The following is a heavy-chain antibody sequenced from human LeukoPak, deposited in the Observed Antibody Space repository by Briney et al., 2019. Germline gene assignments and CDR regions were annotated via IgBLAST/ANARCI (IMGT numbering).Heavy chain of an antibody. D-gene: IGHD3-22*01. Sequence: GGSLRLSCAASGFTFSSYSMNWVRQAPGKGLEWVSSISSSSSYIYYADSVKGRFTISRDNSKNTLYLQMNGLRAGDTALYYCAKAPRFYDSSGYYSAYFDYWGQGTLVTVSS. CDR3: AKAPRFYDSSGYYSAYFDY. V-gene: IGHV3-21*04. CDR2: ISSSSSYI. J-gene: IGHJ4*02. CDR1: GFTFSSYS.